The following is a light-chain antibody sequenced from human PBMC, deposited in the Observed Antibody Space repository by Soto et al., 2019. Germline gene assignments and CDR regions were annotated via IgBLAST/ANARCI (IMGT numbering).Light chain of an antibody. V-gene: IGKV3-15*01. CDR3: QSYNDWPFA. CDR1: QSVSSY. J-gene: IGKJ2*01. Sequence: EIVLTQSPATLSLSPGERATLSCRASQSVSSYLAWYQQKPGQAPRLLIYGVSTKATGVPARFSGSGSATDFTLTISSLQSDDSAVYYCQSYNDWPFAFGQGTKLEI. CDR2: GVS.